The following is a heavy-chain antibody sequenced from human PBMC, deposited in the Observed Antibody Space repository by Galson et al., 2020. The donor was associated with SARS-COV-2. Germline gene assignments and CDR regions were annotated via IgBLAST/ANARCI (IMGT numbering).Heavy chain of an antibody. D-gene: IGHD6-19*01. CDR1: GYTLTELS. V-gene: IGHV1-24*01. CDR3: ATSPAVAGGWWFDP. Sequence: ASVKVSCKVSGYTLTELSMHWVRQAPGKGLEWIGGFDPEDGETIYAQKFQGRVTMTEDTSTDTAYMELSSLRSEDTAVYYCATSPAVAGGWWFDPWGQGTLVTVSS. J-gene: IGHJ5*02. CDR2: FDPEDGET.